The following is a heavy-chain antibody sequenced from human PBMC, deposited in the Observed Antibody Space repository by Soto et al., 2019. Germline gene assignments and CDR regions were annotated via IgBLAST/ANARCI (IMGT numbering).Heavy chain of an antibody. CDR2: IVPIFGA. CDR1: GGTFSNYG. V-gene: IGHV1-69*12. D-gene: IGHD3-22*01. CDR3: ARGGSDYEGSGYYQGHV. Sequence: QVQLVQSGAEVKKPGSSVKVSCKSSGGTFSNYGFSWVRQAPGQGLECMGVIVPIFGAEHPQKFEGRVTITADEATNADFTELTGLRSEDTAVYYCARGGSDYEGSGYYQGHVWGQGTTVTVSS. J-gene: IGHJ6*02.